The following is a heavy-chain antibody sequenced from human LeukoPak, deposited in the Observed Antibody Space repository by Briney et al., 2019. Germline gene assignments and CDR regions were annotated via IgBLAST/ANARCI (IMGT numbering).Heavy chain of an antibody. Sequence: SETLSLTCAVYGGSFSGYYWSWIRQPPGKGLEWIGEINHSGSTNYNPSLKSRVTISVDTSKNQFSLKLSSETAADTAVYYCARGVGIVLMVYAIRVDYWGQGTLVTVSS. D-gene: IGHD2-8*01. CDR1: GGSFSGYY. CDR3: ARGVGIVLMVYAIRVDY. CDR2: INHSGST. V-gene: IGHV4-34*01. J-gene: IGHJ4*02.